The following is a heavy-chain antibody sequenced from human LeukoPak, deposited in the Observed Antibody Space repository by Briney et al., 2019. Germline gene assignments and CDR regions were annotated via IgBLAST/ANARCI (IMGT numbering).Heavy chain of an antibody. CDR1: GYTFTSYG. J-gene: IGHJ5*02. CDR2: ISAYNGNT. CDR3: ARDYAPPPYYDFWSGYSLWFDP. D-gene: IGHD3-3*01. V-gene: IGHV1-18*01. Sequence: ASVKVSCKASGYTFTSYGISWVRQAPGQGLEWMGWISAYNGNTNYAQKLQDRVTMTTDTSTSTAYMELRSLRSDDTAVYYCARDYAPPPYYDFWSGYSLWFDPWGQGTLVTVSS.